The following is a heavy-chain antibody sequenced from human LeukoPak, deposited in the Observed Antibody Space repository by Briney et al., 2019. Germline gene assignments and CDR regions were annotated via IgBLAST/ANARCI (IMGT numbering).Heavy chain of an antibody. D-gene: IGHD1-20*01. J-gene: IGHJ5*02. CDR1: GGSISSGGYY. Sequence: PSETLSLTCTVSGGSISSGGYYWSWIRQPPGKGLEWIGYIYHSGSTYYNPSLKSRVTISVDRSKNQFSLKLSSVTAADTAVYFCARGTTTWSITGTTSWFDPWGQGTLVTVSS. CDR3: ARGTTTWSITGTTSWFDP. V-gene: IGHV4-30-2*01. CDR2: IYHSGST.